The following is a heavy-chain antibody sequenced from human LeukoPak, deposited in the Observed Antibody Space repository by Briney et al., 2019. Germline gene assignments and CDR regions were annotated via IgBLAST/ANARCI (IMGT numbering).Heavy chain of an antibody. D-gene: IGHD3-22*01. J-gene: IGHJ6*02. CDR2: ISYDGSNK. Sequence: GGSLRLSCAASGSTFSSYAMHWVRQAPGKGLEWVAVISYDGSNKYYADSVKGRFTISRDNSKNTLYLQMNSLRAEDTAVYYCAGDQYDSSGYYYLGHPYHYYYYGMDVWGQGTTVTVSS. CDR3: AGDQYDSSGYYYLGHPYHYYYYGMDV. V-gene: IGHV3-30-3*01. CDR1: GSTFSSYA.